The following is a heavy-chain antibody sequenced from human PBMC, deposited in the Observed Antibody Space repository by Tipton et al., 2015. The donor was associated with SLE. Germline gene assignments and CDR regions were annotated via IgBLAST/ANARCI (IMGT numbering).Heavy chain of an antibody. Sequence: SLRLSCAASGFTFDDYAMHWVRQAPGKGLEWVSGISWNSGRIGYADSVKGRFTISRDNAKNSLYLQMNSLRVEDTAVYYCARPYYDFWSGYPGAGAFDIWGQGTMVTVSS. V-gene: IGHV3-9*01. CDR2: ISWNSGRI. CDR3: ARPYYDFWSGYPGAGAFDI. CDR1: GFTFDDYA. D-gene: IGHD3-3*01. J-gene: IGHJ3*02.